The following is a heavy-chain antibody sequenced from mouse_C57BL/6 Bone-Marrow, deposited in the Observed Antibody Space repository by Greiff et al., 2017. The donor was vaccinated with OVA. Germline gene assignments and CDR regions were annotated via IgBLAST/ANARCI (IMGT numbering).Heavy chain of an antibody. CDR3: ARQEAYYSNSWFAY. J-gene: IGHJ3*01. Sequence: VKLMESGAELVKPGASVKISCKASGYAFSSYWMNWVKQRPGKGLEWIGQIYPGDGDTNYNGKFKGKATLTADKSSSTAYMQLSSLTSEDSAVYFCARQEAYYSNSWFAYWGQGTLVTVSA. CDR2: IYPGDGDT. D-gene: IGHD2-5*01. CDR1: GYAFSSYW. V-gene: IGHV1-80*01.